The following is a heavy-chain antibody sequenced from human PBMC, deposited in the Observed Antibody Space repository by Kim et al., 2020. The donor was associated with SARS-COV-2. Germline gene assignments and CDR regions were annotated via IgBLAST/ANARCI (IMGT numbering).Heavy chain of an antibody. CDR1: GFTFDIYA. J-gene: IGHJ6*02. Sequence: GGSLRLSCVASGFTFDIYAMSWVRQAPGKGLEWVSVISGGGVNKFYADSVRGRFTISRDNSKNTLYLQMNSLRDEDTALYYCAKMVVMEEYNYCYYYRMDVGGRGTKVTVSS. CDR3: AKMVVMEEYNYCYYYRMDV. D-gene: IGHD3-22*01. CDR2: ISGGGVNK. V-gene: IGHV3-23*01.